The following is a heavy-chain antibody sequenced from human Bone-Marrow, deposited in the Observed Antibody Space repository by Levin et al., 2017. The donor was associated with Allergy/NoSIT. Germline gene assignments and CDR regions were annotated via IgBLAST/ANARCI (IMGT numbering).Heavy chain of an antibody. CDR2: INHSGST. V-gene: IGHV4-34*01. D-gene: IGHD3-10*01. CDR3: ARKRLLWFGELFGGYFDY. CDR1: GGSFSGYY. Sequence: KPSETLSLTCAVYGGSFSGYYWSWIRQPPGKGLEWIGEINHSGSTNYNPSLKSRVTISVDTSKNQFSLKLSSVTAADTAVYYCARKRLLWFGELFGGYFDYWGQGTLVTVSS. J-gene: IGHJ4*02.